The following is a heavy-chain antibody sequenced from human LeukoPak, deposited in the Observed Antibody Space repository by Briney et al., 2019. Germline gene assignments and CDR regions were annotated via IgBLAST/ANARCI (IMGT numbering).Heavy chain of an antibody. V-gene: IGHV3-11*01. CDR1: GFTFSDYY. CDR2: ISSSGSTI. CDR3: ARGSYYDSSGYYPDDY. D-gene: IGHD3-22*01. J-gene: IGHJ4*02. Sequence: GGSLRLSCAASGFTFSDYYMSWIRQAPGKGLEWVSYISSSGSTIYYADSVKGRFTISRDNAKNSLYLQMNSLRAEDTAVYYCARGSYYDSSGYYPDDYWGQGTLVTVSS.